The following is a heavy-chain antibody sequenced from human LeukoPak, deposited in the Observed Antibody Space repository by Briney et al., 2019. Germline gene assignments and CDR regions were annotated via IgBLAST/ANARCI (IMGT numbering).Heavy chain of an antibody. Sequence: SETLSLTCTVSGGSISSGDYYWSWIRQPPGKGLEWIGYIYYSGSTYYNPSLKSRVTISVDTSKNQFSLKLSSVTAADTAVYYCARDSIEGSLPYYMDVWGKGTTVTVSS. CDR3: ARDSIEGSLPYYMDV. D-gene: IGHD2-15*01. V-gene: IGHV4-30-4*02. CDR2: IYYSGST. J-gene: IGHJ6*03. CDR1: GGSISSGDYY.